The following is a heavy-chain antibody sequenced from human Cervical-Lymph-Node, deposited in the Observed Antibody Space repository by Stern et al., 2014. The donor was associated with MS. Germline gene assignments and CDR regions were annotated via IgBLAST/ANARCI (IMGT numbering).Heavy chain of an antibody. D-gene: IGHD6-13*01. CDR3: ARPLIAAAGVSGMDV. J-gene: IGHJ6*02. CDR2: IYWDGDK. CDR1: GFSLRTSGMA. V-gene: IGHV2-70*01. Sequence: QITLKESGPTLVKPTQTLTLTCTFSGFSLRTSGMAVSWIRQPPGKALEWLALIYWDGDKYYNPSLKTRLTITTDTSQNQVVLKMTNMDPVDTAKYYGARPLIAAAGVSGMDVWGQGTTVTVSS.